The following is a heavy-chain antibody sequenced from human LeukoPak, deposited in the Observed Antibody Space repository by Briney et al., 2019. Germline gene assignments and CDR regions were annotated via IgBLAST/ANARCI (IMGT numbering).Heavy chain of an antibody. CDR3: AAGVAARGKYYFDY. D-gene: IGHD6-13*01. Sequence: GESLKISCKGSGYSFTSYWIGWVRQMPGKGLGWMGIIYPGDSDTRHSPSFQGQVTISADKSISTAYLQWSSLPASDTAMYYCAAGVAARGKYYFDYWGQGTLVTVSS. V-gene: IGHV5-51*01. CDR1: GYSFTSYW. J-gene: IGHJ4*02. CDR2: IYPGDSDT.